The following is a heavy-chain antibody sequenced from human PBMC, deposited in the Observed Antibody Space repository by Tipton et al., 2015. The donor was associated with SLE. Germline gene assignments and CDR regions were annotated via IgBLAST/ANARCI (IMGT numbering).Heavy chain of an antibody. D-gene: IGHD4-17*01. CDR3: ACAPEYGDPNYYFDY. V-gene: IGHV4-39*01. Sequence: GEALSSSSYYWGWVRQPPGKGPEWIGTIYYSGSTYYNTSLKSRVTISADTSKNQFPLNLSSVTAADTAVYFCACAPEYGDPNYYFDYWGQGTLVTVSP. CDR1: GEALSSSSYY. CDR2: IYYSGST. J-gene: IGHJ4*02.